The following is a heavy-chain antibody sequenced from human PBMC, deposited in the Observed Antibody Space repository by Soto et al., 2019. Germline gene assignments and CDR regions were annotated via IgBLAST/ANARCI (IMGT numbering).Heavy chain of an antibody. J-gene: IGHJ6*02. D-gene: IGHD3-10*01. V-gene: IGHV1-69*13. CDR2: IIPIFGTA. CDR3: ARPMTPEFHYYGSGSYPYGMDV. Sequence: ASVKVSCKASGGTFSSYAISWVRQAPGQGLEWMGGIIPIFGTANYAQKFQGRVTITADESTSTAYMELSSLRSEDTAVYYCARPMTPEFHYYGSGSYPYGMDVWGQGTTVTVSS. CDR1: GGTFSSYA.